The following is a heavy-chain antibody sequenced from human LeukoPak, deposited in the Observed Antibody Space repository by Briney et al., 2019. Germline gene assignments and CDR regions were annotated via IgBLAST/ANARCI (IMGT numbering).Heavy chain of an antibody. J-gene: IGHJ4*02. CDR1: GGTFSSYA. D-gene: IGHD5-18*01. V-gene: IGHV1-69*01. Sequence: GASVKVSCKASGGTFSSYAISWVRQAPGQGLECMGGIIPIFGTANYAQKFQGRVTITADESTSTAYMELSSLRSEDTAVYYCARDSGIGYSYGYFDYWGQGTLVTVSS. CDR3: ARDSGIGYSYGYFDY. CDR2: IIPIFGTA.